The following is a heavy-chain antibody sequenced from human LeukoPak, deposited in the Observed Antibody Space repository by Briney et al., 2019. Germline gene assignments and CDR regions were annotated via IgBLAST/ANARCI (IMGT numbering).Heavy chain of an antibody. CDR2: ISGDGGST. V-gene: IGHV3-43*02. CDR1: GFTFDDYA. J-gene: IGHJ4*02. Sequence: GGSLRLSCAASGFTFDDYAMHWVRQAPGKGLEWVSLISGDGGSTYYADSVKGRLTISRDNSKNSLYLQMNSLRTEDTALYYCAKDHWSTGYYNPIDYWGQGTLVTVSS. D-gene: IGHD3-9*01. CDR3: AKDHWSTGYYNPIDY.